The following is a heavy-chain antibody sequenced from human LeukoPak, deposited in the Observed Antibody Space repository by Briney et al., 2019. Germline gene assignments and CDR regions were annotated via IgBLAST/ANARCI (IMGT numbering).Heavy chain of an antibody. Sequence: SETLSLTCAVSGGSISSTNWWSWVRHPPGKGLEWIGEIYHSGGTNYNPSLKSRVTISVDKSTNQFSLNLSSVTAADTAVYYCARGFLSTFDIWGQGTMVTVSS. V-gene: IGHV4-4*02. CDR3: ARGFLSTFDI. CDR2: IYHSGGT. D-gene: IGHD3-16*02. J-gene: IGHJ3*02. CDR1: GGSISSTNW.